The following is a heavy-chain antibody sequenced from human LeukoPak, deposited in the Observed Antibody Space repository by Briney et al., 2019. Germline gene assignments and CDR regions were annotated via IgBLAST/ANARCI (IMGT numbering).Heavy chain of an antibody. CDR3: ARRVATEFDY. V-gene: IGHV4-34*01. J-gene: IGHJ4*02. D-gene: IGHD5-12*01. CDR1: GGSFSGYY. CDR2: INHSGST. Sequence: SETLSLTCAVYGGSFSGYYWSWIRQPPGKGLEWIGEINHSGSTNYNPSLKSRVTISVDTSKNQFSLKLSSVTAADTAVYYCARRVATEFDYWGQGTLVTVSS.